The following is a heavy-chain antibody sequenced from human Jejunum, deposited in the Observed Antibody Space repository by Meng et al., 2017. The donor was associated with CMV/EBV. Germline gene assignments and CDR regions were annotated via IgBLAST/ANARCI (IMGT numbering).Heavy chain of an antibody. V-gene: IGHV4-30-4*08. CDR2: IHDTGST. Sequence: QQESGPGLVSLSQPLSPTCSVCGGSVGSVDYYWSWSRQPPGKGLEWIGYIHDTGSTSYYPSLKSRVDISLGTSRNNYSLTLRSVTAEDTAVYFCARGSIFVSLDSWGQGTLVTVSS. D-gene: IGHD3-3*01. J-gene: IGHJ5*01. CDR3: ARGSIFVSLDS. CDR1: GGSVGSVDYY.